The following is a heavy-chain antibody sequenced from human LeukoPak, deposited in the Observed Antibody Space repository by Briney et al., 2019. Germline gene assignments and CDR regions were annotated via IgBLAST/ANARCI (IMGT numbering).Heavy chain of an antibody. J-gene: IGHJ4*02. CDR3: TTDDAPRGGWSFDF. CDR2: IKSKTDGGTT. V-gene: IGHV3-15*01. CDR1: GFTFSNAW. Sequence: GGSLRLSCAASGFTFSNAWMSWVRQAPGKGLEWVGRIKSKTDGGTTDYAAPVKGRFTISRDDSKNTLYLQINSLKTEDTAVYYCTTDDAPRGGWSFDFWGQGTLVTVSS. D-gene: IGHD6-19*01.